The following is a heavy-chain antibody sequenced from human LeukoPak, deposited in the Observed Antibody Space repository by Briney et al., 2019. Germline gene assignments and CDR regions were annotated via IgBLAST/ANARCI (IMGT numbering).Heavy chain of an antibody. CDR1: RFTSCNSA. CDR2: SNNIVSHT. J-gene: IGHJ4*02. Sequence: GGSLRPSRAASRFTSCNSATNWVRAAPGKGLEWGSSSNNIVSHTYYVDSLWGRFTISRDNAKNSVSLQMNNLRAEDTAVYYCTRDATQYLRYGYFDSWGQGILVTVSS. V-gene: IGHV3-21*01. CDR3: TRDATQYLRYGYFDS. D-gene: IGHD2/OR15-2a*01.